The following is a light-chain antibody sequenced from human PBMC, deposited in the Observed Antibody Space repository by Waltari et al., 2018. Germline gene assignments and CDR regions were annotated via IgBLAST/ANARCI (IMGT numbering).Light chain of an antibody. CDR3: ASYRSGGTVL. J-gene: IGLJ2*01. CDR2: EVT. Sequence: QSALTQPPSVSKSPGQSVTISCTGSSSDIGNYNAVSWYQQHSGIAPRLLIYEVTGRPSGVADRFSGSKSGNTASLTISGLQAEDEADYYCASYRSGGTVLFGGGTRLTVL. CDR1: SSDIGNYNA. V-gene: IGLV2-18*02.